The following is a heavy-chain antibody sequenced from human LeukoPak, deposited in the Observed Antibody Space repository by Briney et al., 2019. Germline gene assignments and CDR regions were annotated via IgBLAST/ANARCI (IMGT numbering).Heavy chain of an antibody. CDR3: ARLGGDYVGYYYYYYMDV. J-gene: IGHJ6*03. V-gene: IGHV4-34*01. CDR1: GGSFSGYY. CDR2: INHSGST. D-gene: IGHD4-17*01. Sequence: SETLSLTCAVYGGSFSGYYWSWIRQPPGKGLEWIGEINHSGSTSYNPSLKSRVTISVDTSKNQFSLKLSSVTAADTAVYYCARLGGDYVGYYYYYYMDVWGKGTTVTISS.